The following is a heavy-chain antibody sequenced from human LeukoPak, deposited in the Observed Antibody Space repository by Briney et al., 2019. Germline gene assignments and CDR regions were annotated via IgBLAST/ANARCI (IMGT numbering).Heavy chain of an antibody. CDR2: LLYNGNTK. V-gene: IGHV3-33*01. Sequence: GGSLRLSCAASGFSLSNYGMHWVRQAPGKGLEWVAALLYNGNTKHYADSVRGRFTISRDISKNTFYLQMNSLTAEDTAVYYCARDHRPEIQYYYMDVWGKGTTVAVSS. CDR1: GFSLSNYG. CDR3: ARDHRPEIQYYYMDV. J-gene: IGHJ6*03. D-gene: IGHD1-14*01.